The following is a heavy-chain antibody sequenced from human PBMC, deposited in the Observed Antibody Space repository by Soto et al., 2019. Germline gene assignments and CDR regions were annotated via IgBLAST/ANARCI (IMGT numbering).Heavy chain of an antibody. V-gene: IGHV1-69*13. CDR3: ARGAKLQYPYYYYGMDV. CDR1: GGTFSSYA. Sequence: GXSMKVSCKASGGTFSSYAISWVRQAPGQGLEWMGGIIPIFGTANYAQKFQGRVTITADESTSTAYMELSSLRSEDTAVYYCARGAKLQYPYYYYGMDVWGQGTTVTVSS. D-gene: IGHD4-4*01. J-gene: IGHJ6*02. CDR2: IIPIFGTA.